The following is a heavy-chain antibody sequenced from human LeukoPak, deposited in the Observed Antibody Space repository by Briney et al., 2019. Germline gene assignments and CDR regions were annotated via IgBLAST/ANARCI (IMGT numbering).Heavy chain of an antibody. D-gene: IGHD3-22*01. J-gene: IGHJ5*02. Sequence: GGSLRLSCAASGFTFSSYAMHWVRQAPGKGLEWVAVISYDGSNKYYADSVKGRFTISRDNSKNTLYLQMNSLRAEDTAVYYCARDDLLHRNWFDPWGQGNLVTVSS. CDR1: GFTFSSYA. CDR2: ISYDGSNK. V-gene: IGHV3-30*04. CDR3: ARDDLLHRNWFDP.